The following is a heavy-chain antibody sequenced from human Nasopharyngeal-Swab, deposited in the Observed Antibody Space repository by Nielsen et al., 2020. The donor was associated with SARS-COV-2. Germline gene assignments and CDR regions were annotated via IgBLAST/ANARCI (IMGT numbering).Heavy chain of an antibody. CDR1: GFTFSSYA. CDR2: ISHDGNKQ. J-gene: IGHJ4*02. Sequence: GGSLRLSCAGSGFTFSSYAMHWVRQAPGKGLKWVAVISHDGNKQQYAASAEGRVIISRDNSKNTLYLYMNSLRADDTAVYYCAKAFLRDNVDYYYAEDFFDSWGQGTRVTVSS. V-gene: IGHV3-30*18. D-gene: IGHD2-21*01. CDR3: AKAFLRDNVDYYYAEDFFDS.